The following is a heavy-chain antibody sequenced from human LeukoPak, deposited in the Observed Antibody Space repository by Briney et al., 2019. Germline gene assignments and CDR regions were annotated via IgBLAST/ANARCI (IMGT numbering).Heavy chain of an antibody. V-gene: IGHV4-59*08. D-gene: IGHD2-15*01. CDR3: ARGVVPGVEVDY. CDR1: GGSISSHY. J-gene: IGHJ4*02. CDR2: IYYSGST. Sequence: SETLSLTCTVSGGSISSHYWSWIRQPPGKGLEWIGYIYYSGSTNYNPSLKSRVTISVDTSKNQFSLKLSSVTAADTAVYYCARGVVPGVEVDYWGQGTLVTVSS.